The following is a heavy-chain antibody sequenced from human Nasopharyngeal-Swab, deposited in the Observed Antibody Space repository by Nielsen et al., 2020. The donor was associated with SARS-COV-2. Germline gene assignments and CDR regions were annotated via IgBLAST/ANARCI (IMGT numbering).Heavy chain of an antibody. CDR2: MYHSGSN. CDR1: GYSISSGYY. D-gene: IGHD3-16*02. J-gene: IGHJ5*02. Sequence: SETLSLTCTVSGYSISSGYYWGWIRQPPGKGLEWIGSMYHSGSNYYNPSLKSRVTISVDKSKNQFSLKLSSVTAADTAVYYCARVVTGWFDPWGQGTLVTVSS. V-gene: IGHV4-38-2*02. CDR3: ARVVTGWFDP.